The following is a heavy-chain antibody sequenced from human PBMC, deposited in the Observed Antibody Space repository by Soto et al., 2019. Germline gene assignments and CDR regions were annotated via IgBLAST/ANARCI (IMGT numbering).Heavy chain of an antibody. V-gene: IGHV1-69*13. CDR2: IIPIFGTA. CDR1: GGTFSSYA. J-gene: IGHJ6*02. D-gene: IGHD3-10*01. CDR3: ARVRWFGELSNYYYYGMDV. Sequence: SVKVSCKASGGTFSSYAISWVRQAPGQGLEWMGGIIPIFGTANYAQKFQGRVTITADESTSTAYMELSSLRSEDTAVYYCARVRWFGELSNYYYYGMDVWGQGTTVTVPS.